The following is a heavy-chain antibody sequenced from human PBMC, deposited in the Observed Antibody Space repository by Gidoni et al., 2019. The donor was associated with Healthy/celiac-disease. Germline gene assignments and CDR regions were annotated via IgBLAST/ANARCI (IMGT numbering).Heavy chain of an antibody. D-gene: IGHD1-26*01. V-gene: IGHV1-69*01. CDR2: IIPIFGTA. CDR3: ASLRMGATTNNWFDP. Sequence: QVQLVQSGAEVKKPGSSVKVSCKASGGTLSSYAISWVRQAPGQGLEWMGGIIPIFGTANYAQKFQGRVTITADESTSTAYMELSSLRSEDTAVYYCASLRMGATTNNWFDPWGQGTLVTVSS. J-gene: IGHJ5*02. CDR1: GGTLSSYA.